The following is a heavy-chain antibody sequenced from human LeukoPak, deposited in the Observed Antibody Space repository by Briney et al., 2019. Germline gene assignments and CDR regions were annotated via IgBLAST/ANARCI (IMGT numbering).Heavy chain of an antibody. CDR3: ARENLGYYYGMDV. D-gene: IGHD7-27*01. V-gene: IGHV1-46*01. Sequence: ASVNVSCKASGYTFTSYYKHWVRQAPGQGLEWMGIINPSGGSTSYAQKFQGRVTMTRDTSTSTVYMELSSLRSEDTAVYYCARENLGYYYGMDVWGQGTTVTVSS. J-gene: IGHJ6*02. CDR1: GYTFTSYY. CDR2: INPSGGST.